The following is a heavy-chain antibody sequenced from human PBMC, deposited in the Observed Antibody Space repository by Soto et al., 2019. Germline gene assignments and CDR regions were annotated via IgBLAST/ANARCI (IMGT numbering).Heavy chain of an antibody. CDR2: IYHSGST. J-gene: IGHJ5*02. CDR3: ARVPDR. V-gene: IGHV4-30-2*01. D-gene: IGHD2-2*01. Sequence: QLQLHESGSGLVKPSQTLALTCAVSCGSISSGGYSWSWIRQPPGKGLEWIGYIYHSGSTYYNPSRKSRVTISVDRSKNQFSLKLSYVTAADTAVYYCARVPDRWGQGTLVTVSS. CDR1: CGSISSGGYS.